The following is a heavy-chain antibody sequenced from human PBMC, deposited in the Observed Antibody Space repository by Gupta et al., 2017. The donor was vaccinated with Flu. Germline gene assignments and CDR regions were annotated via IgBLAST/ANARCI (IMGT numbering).Heavy chain of an antibody. J-gene: IGHJ4*02. D-gene: IGHD1-26*01. CDR1: GAPVSGGDFY. Sequence: QVQLQESGPRVVKPSETLSLTCTVSGAPVSGGDFYWSWIRQYPGKGLEWLGFISHCGYTYYNPSLKSRVAMSLGTSPNQFSLTLASLTAADTAIYYCTREPQWGLDRLDSGGQGVPVTVSS. CDR2: ISHCGYT. CDR3: TREPQWGLDRLDS. V-gene: IGHV4-31*03.